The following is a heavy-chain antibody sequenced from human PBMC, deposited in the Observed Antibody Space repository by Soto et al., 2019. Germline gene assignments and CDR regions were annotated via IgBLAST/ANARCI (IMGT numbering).Heavy chain of an antibody. CDR1: GYSFTSYW. Sequence: GESLKISCKGSGYSFTSYWINWVRQMPGKGLEWMGIIYPGDSDTRYSPSFQGQVTISADKSIDTAYLQWRSLKASDTAVYYCARHNGSPGSYFGLDVWGPGTTVTVYS. V-gene: IGHV5-51*01. CDR3: ARHNGSPGSYFGLDV. D-gene: IGHD2-8*01. J-gene: IGHJ6*02. CDR2: IYPGDSDT.